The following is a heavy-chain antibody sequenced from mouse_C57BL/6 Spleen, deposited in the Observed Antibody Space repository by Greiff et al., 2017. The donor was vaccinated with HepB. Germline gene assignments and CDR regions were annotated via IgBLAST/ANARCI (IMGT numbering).Heavy chain of an antibody. CDR3: AREYYYGSSYEWYFDV. CDR2: IHPSDSDT. Sequence: QVQLQQPGAELVKPGASVKVSCKASGYTFTSYWMHWVKQRPGQGLEWIGRIHPSDSDTNYNGKFKGKATLTADKSSSTAYMQLSSLTSEDSAVYFCAREYYYGSSYEWYFDVWGTGTTVTVSS. CDR1: GYTFTSYW. V-gene: IGHV1-74*01. D-gene: IGHD1-1*01. J-gene: IGHJ1*03.